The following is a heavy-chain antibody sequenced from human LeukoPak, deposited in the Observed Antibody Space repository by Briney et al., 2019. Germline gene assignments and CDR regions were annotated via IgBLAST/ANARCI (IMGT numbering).Heavy chain of an antibody. CDR1: GGSISSYY. Sequence: SETLSLTCTVSGGSISSYYWSRIRQPPGKGLEWIGYIYYSGSTNNNPSLKSRVTISVDKSKNQISLKLSSVTAADTAVYYCARGVSRGYSYGRYYMDVWGKGTTVTVSS. V-gene: IGHV4-59*01. CDR2: IYYSGST. J-gene: IGHJ6*03. D-gene: IGHD5-18*01. CDR3: ARGVSRGYSYGRYYMDV.